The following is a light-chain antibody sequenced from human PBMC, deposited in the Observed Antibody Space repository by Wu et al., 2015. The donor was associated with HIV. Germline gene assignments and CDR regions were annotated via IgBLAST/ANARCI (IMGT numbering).Light chain of an antibody. J-gene: IGKJ1*01. CDR2: KTS. CDR3: QQYNTYPWT. V-gene: IGKV1-5*03. Sequence: DIQMTQSPSTLSASVGDRVTITCRASQSISSWLAWYQKKPGKAPKLLIYKTSSLESGVPARFSGSGPGTEFTLTISSLQPDDFATYYCQQYNTYPWTFGQGTKVEIK. CDR1: QSISSW.